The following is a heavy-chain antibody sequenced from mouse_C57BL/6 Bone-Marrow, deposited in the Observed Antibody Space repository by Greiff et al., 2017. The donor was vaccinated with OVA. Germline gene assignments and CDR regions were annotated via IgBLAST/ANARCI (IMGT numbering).Heavy chain of an antibody. CDR3: AGKGLRWVAY. V-gene: IGHV1-81*01. CDR2: IYPRSGNT. CDR1: GYTFTSYG. J-gene: IGHJ3*01. Sequence: VQLQQSGAELARPGASVKLSCKASGYTFTSYGISWVKQRTGQGLEWIGEIYPRSGNTYYNEKFKGKATLTADKSSSTAYMELRSLTSDDSAFYFCAGKGLRWVAYWGQGTLVTVSA. D-gene: IGHD2-4*01.